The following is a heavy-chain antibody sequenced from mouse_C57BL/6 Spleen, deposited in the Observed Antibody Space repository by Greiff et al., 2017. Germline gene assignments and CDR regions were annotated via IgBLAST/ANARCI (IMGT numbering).Heavy chain of an antibody. V-gene: IGHV1-76*01. Sequence: VQLQQSGAELVRPGASVKLSCKASGYTFTDYYINWVKQRPGQGLEWIARIYPGSGNTYYNEKFKGKATLTAEKSSSTAYMQLSSLTSEDSAVYFCSRTGGYAMDDWGQGTSVTVSS. CDR1: GYTFTDYY. CDR3: SRTGGYAMDD. CDR2: IYPGSGNT. D-gene: IGHD4-1*01. J-gene: IGHJ4*01.